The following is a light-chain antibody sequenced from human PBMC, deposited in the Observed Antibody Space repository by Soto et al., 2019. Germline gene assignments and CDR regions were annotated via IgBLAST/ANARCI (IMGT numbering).Light chain of an antibody. Sequence: TLYPNTLSLSPGDRATLYCRASQSVSSSNLAWYQQKRGQSPRLLIYGASSRATGIPDRFSGSGSGPDFTLTISRLQPEDFAVYCCEDYGSSPWTFGQGTMVDIK. CDR2: GAS. CDR3: EDYGSSPWT. CDR1: QSVSSSN. J-gene: IGKJ1*01. V-gene: IGKV3-20*01.